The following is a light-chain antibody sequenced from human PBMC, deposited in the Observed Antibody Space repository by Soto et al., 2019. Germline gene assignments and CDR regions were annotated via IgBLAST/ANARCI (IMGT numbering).Light chain of an antibody. CDR1: SSDIGGYNY. J-gene: IGLJ3*02. V-gene: IGLV2-14*03. Sequence: QSALTQPASVSGSPGQSITISCTGTSSDIGGYNYVSWYQQHPGKAPKLIIYDVSNRPSGISNRFSGSKSGNTASLTISGLQAEDEADYYCSSYTSTNTVLFGGGTKLTV. CDR2: DVS. CDR3: SSYTSTNTVL.